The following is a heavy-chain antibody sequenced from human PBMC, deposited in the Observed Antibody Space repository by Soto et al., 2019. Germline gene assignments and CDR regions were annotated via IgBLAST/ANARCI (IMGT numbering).Heavy chain of an antibody. CDR3: ARGDISSIAARPHSYYYYFYGMDV. V-gene: IGHV1-69*13. Sequence: VKSSRKASAGTFSSYAISWVRQAPGQGLEWLGGIIPIFGTANYAQKFQGRVTSTADESTSTAYMELSSLRSEDTAVYYCARGDISSIAARPHSYYYYFYGMDVWGQGTTVTVSS. J-gene: IGHJ6*02. CDR2: IIPIFGTA. D-gene: IGHD6-6*01. CDR1: AGTFSSYA.